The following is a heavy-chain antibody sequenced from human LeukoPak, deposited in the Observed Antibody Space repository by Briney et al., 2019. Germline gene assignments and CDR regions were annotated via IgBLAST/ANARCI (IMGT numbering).Heavy chain of an antibody. V-gene: IGHV4-59*01. D-gene: IGHD3-10*01. CDR2: IYYSGNT. CDR1: GGSISSYY. J-gene: IGHJ4*02. Sequence: PSETLSLTCTVSGGSISSYYWNWIRQPPGKGLEWIGHIYYSGNTSYNPSLKSRVTISVDTSKNRFSLKLSSVTAADTAVYYCARGEWFGESPFDYWGQGTLVTVSS. CDR3: ARGEWFGESPFDY.